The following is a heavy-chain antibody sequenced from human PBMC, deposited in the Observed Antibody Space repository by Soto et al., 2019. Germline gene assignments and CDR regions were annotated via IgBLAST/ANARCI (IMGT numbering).Heavy chain of an antibody. Sequence: QEQLVESGGGVVKPGTSLRLSCAASGFPFSSYGIHLVRQAPGQGLEWVAVTSHDGSNKFYADSVKGRVSISRDDSKNTRFLQMNSMRTEYTDIDDYERDRRDYDVSIVNNYFDPWGQGTLVTVSS. V-gene: IGHV3-30*03. J-gene: IGHJ5*02. D-gene: IGHD4-17*01. CDR1: GFPFSSYG. CDR3: ERDRRDYDVSIVNNYFDP. CDR2: TSHDGSNK.